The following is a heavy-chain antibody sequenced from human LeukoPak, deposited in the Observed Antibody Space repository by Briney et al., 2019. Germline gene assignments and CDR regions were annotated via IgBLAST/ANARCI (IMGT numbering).Heavy chain of an antibody. CDR2: ISSNGGST. CDR3: ARRRFLRLVGSSEASDI. CDR1: GFTFSTYA. V-gene: IGHV3-64*01. J-gene: IGHJ3*02. Sequence: GGSLRLSCAASGFTFSTYAMHWVRQAPGKGLEYVSAISSNGGSTYYANSVKGRFTISRDNSKNTLYLQMGSLRAEDMAVYYCARRRFLRLVGSSEASDIWGQGTMVTVSS. D-gene: IGHD3-16*01.